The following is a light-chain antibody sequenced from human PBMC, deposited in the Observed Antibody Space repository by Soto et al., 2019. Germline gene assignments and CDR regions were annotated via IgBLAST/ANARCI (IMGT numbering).Light chain of an antibody. Sequence: EIVLTQSPVSLSLSPGERATLSCRASQSISYLTWYQHKAGQAPRLLIYEASRRATGIPERFSGSGSGTDFTLTISGLEHEDVEVYYCHQYDRSPLTLGQGTKVDIK. CDR2: EAS. CDR1: QSISY. V-gene: IGKV3-20*01. J-gene: IGKJ1*01. CDR3: HQYDRSPLT.